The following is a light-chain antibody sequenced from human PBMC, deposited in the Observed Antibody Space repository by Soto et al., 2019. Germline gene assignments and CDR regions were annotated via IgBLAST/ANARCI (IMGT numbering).Light chain of an antibody. V-gene: IGKV4-1*01. Sequence: DIVMTQSPDSLAVSLGERATINCKSGQRLLYSSKSKTYLAWYQQKPGQPPNLLIYWSSTRESRVPDRFSGSGSGTNFTLTIRRLRAVDVAVYSWQQDYASPLTFGGGTKVEIK. CDR1: QRLLYSSKSKTY. CDR2: WSS. CDR3: QQDYASPLT. J-gene: IGKJ4*01.